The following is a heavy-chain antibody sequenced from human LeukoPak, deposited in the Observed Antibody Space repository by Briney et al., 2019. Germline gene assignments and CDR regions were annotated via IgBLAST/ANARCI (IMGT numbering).Heavy chain of an antibody. CDR2: ISGSGDST. J-gene: IGHJ4*02. D-gene: IGHD2/OR15-2a*01. Sequence: GGSLRLSCAASGFTFNNYGMSWVRQAPGKGLEWVSAISGSGDSTYYADSVKGRFTISRDNSKNTLYLQVTSLRAEDTAVYYCVLRTPGNYLDYWGQGTLVTVSS. V-gene: IGHV3-23*01. CDR1: GFTFNNYG. CDR3: VLRTPGNYLDY.